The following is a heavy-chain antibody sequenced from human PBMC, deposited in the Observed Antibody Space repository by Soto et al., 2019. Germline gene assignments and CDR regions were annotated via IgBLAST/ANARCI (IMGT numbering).Heavy chain of an antibody. Sequence: ASVKVSCKASGYTFTNYYIHWLRQAPGQGLEWLGILRPTTGNTQYAQRFQGRVTMTRDTSTGTVYMELTSLRSDDTAMYYCAREPNESFSFDYWGQGTQVTVSS. CDR1: GYTFTNYY. CDR2: LRPTTGNT. CDR3: AREPNESFSFDY. J-gene: IGHJ4*02. V-gene: IGHV1-46*01.